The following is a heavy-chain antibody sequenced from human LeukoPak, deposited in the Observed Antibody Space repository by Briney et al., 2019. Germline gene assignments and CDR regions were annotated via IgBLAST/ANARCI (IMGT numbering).Heavy chain of an antibody. Sequence: ASVKVSCKASGGTFSSYAISWVQQAPGQGLEWMGRIIPILGIANYAQKFQGRVTITADKSTSTAYMELRSLKSDDTAVYYCARIDYGGPSVGTIDYWAQGTLVTVSS. CDR3: ARIDYGGPSVGTIDY. CDR2: IIPILGIA. V-gene: IGHV1-69*04. J-gene: IGHJ4*02. D-gene: IGHD4-23*01. CDR1: GGTFSSYA.